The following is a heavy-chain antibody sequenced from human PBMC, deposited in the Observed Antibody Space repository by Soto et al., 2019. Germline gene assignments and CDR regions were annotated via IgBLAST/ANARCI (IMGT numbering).Heavy chain of an antibody. V-gene: IGHV4-61*01. D-gene: IGHD4-17*01. Sequence: PSETLSLTCSVSVGSVSDKTYYWVWIRHPPGKRLEWIGYVYYSGTTNYNPSLKSRVTISVDLSKNRFSLRLSSVTTADTALYYCARTTAVPNTLRSRYFFDYWGQGTLVTVSS. CDR1: VGSVSDKTYY. CDR2: VYYSGTT. J-gene: IGHJ4*02. CDR3: ARTTAVPNTLRSRYFFDY.